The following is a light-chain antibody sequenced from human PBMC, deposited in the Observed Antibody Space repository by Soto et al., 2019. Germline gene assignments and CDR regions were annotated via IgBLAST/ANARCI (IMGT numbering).Light chain of an antibody. V-gene: IGKV3-11*01. Sequence: EIVLTQSPATLSLSPGERATRSCRASQSVSSYLAWYQQKPGQAPRLLIYDASNRATGIPARFSGSGSGTDFTLTISSLEPEDFAVYYCQQRSNWPTFGQGTKVDI. J-gene: IGKJ1*01. CDR1: QSVSSY. CDR2: DAS. CDR3: QQRSNWPT.